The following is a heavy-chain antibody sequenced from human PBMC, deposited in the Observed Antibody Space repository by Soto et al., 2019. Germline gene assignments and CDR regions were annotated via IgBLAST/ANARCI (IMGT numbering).Heavy chain of an antibody. V-gene: IGHV6-1*01. CDR3: ARFSCSSGTCLNSLDV. CDR2: TYYRSRWFY. J-gene: IGHJ6*02. D-gene: IGHD2-15*01. Sequence: SPTLSLSGAVSGDSVSSINACWKWSRGSPSRGVEWVGRTYYRSRWFYDYAVSVKSRMTIYTDTSKNHFSLHLTSVTPEDTAISYCARFSCSSGTCLNSLDVWGQGTTVTVSS. CDR1: GDSVSSINAC.